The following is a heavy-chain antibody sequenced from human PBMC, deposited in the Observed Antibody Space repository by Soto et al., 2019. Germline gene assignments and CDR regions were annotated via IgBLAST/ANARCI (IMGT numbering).Heavy chain of an antibody. D-gene: IGHD3-22*01. Sequence: GASVKVSCKASGYIFSSFYINWVRQAPGQGLEWMGWTSGYSGNTNYAQKLQGRVTMTTDTSTSTAYMELRSLRSDDSAVYYCARLLGYYDSSGSHPAYFDYWGQGTLVTVSS. CDR2: TSGYSGNT. CDR3: ARLLGYYDSSGSHPAYFDY. J-gene: IGHJ4*02. CDR1: GYIFSSFY. V-gene: IGHV1-18*01.